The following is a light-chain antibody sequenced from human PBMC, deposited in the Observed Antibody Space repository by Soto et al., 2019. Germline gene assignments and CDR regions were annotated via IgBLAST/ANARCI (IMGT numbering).Light chain of an antibody. V-gene: IGKV1-39*01. CDR2: AAS. CDR3: QQSYSTPPVT. CDR1: QSISNY. J-gene: IGKJ1*01. Sequence: DIQMTQSPSSLSASVGDRVTITCRTSQSISNYLSWYQQKPGKAPKLLMYAASILQGGVPSRFSGSGSGTGFTLTISSLQPEDFATYYCQQSYSTPPVTFGQGTKVDIK.